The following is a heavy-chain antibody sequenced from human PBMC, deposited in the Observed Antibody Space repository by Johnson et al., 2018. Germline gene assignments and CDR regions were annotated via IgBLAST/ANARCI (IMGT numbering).Heavy chain of an antibody. J-gene: IGHJ6*03. D-gene: IGHD3-10*01. CDR3: ARGFGVIIYFYMDV. Sequence: QVQLVQSGGGLVKPGRSLRLSCAASGFTLSDYAMQWVRQAPGEGLEWVAVISSDGHKTHYADSVKGRFTISRDNYKNTLYLQMNSLRTEDTAGYDCARGFGVIIYFYMDVWGKGTTVTGSS. CDR1: GFTLSDYA. CDR2: ISSDGHKT. V-gene: IGHV3-30-3*01.